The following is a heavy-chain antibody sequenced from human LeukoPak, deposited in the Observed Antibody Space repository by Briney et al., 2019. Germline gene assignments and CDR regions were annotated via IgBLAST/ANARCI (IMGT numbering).Heavy chain of an antibody. Sequence: GGSLRLSCAASGFTFSSYAMHWVRQAPGKGLEWVAVISYDGSNKYYADSVKGRFTISRDNSKNTLYLQMNSLRAEDTAVYYCARPRTLAAAGFDYWGQGTLVTVSS. CDR2: ISYDGSNK. CDR1: GFTFSSYA. D-gene: IGHD6-13*01. J-gene: IGHJ4*02. V-gene: IGHV3-30-3*01. CDR3: ARPRTLAAAGFDY.